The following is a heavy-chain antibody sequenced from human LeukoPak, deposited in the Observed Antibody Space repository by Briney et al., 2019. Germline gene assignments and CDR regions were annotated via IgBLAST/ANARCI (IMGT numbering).Heavy chain of an antibody. Sequence: GSLRLSCAASGFTFLRHGMTWFRQAPGKGLEWVSGISASGGATYYADSVKGRFTISRDNSKNTLYLQMNSLKAEDAALYYCAKGNYGEKIDYWGQGTLVTVSS. CDR3: AKGNYGEKIDY. CDR2: ISASGGAT. D-gene: IGHD4-17*01. J-gene: IGHJ4*02. V-gene: IGHV3-23*01. CDR1: GFTFLRHG.